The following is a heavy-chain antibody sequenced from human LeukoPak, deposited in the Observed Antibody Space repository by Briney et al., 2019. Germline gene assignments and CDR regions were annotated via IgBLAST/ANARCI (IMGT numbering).Heavy chain of an antibody. V-gene: IGHV3-74*01. CDR1: GFTFNNAW. CDR3: ASGRLVGAPDY. D-gene: IGHD1-26*01. J-gene: IGHJ4*02. Sequence: GGSLRLSCAASGFTFNNAWMSWVGQAPGKGLVWVSRITSDGSGIGYADSVKGRFSTSRDNAKNTLYLQMNSLRAEDTAVYYCASGRLVGAPDYWGQGTLVTVSS. CDR2: ITSDGSGI.